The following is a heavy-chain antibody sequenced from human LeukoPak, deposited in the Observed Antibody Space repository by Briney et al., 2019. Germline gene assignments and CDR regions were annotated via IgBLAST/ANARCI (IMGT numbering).Heavy chain of an antibody. V-gene: IGHV3-23*01. CDR1: GFTFSSYA. J-gene: IGHJ4*02. CDR3: AKCRLEMATTIPFDY. CDR2: ISGSGGSA. Sequence: GGSLRLSCAASGFTFSSYAMSWVRQAPGKGLEWVSAISGSGGSAYYADSVKGRFTISRDNSKNTLYLQMNSLRAEDTAVYYCAKCRLEMATTIPFDYWGQGTLVTVSS. D-gene: IGHD5-24*01.